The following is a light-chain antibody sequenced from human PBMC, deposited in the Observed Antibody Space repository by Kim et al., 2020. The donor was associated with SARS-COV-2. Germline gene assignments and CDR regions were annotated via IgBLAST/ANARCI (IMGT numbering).Light chain of an antibody. J-gene: IGKJ5*01. Sequence: DIQMTQSPSSLSAPVGDRVTITCRASQSISRSLNWYQQKPGKAPNPLIYAASSLQSGVPSRFSGSGSGTGFTLTISSLLPEEFATYYCQQSYTFITFGQGTRLEIK. CDR2: AAS. V-gene: IGKV1-39*01. CDR1: QSISRS. CDR3: QQSYTFIT.